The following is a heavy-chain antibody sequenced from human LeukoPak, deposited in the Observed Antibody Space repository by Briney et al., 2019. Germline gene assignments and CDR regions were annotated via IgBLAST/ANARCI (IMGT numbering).Heavy chain of an antibody. CDR3: ARAPPYYYDSSGYYLDY. CDR1: GFTFSSYA. Sequence: GGSLRLSCAASGFTFSSYAMHWVRQAPGKGLEWVAVISYDGSNKYYADSVKGRFTISRDNSKNTLYLQMNSLRAEDTAVYYCARAPPYYYDSSGYYLDYWGQGTLVTVSS. D-gene: IGHD3-22*01. J-gene: IGHJ4*02. CDR2: ISYDGSNK. V-gene: IGHV3-30-3*01.